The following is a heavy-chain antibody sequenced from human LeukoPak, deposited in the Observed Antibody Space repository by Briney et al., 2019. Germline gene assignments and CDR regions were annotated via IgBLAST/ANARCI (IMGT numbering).Heavy chain of an antibody. CDR1: GGSISSSSYY. CDR3: PRPLRAYYYGSGSSGTIDY. V-gene: IGHV4-39*07. CDR2: IYYSGST. Sequence: PSETLSLTCTVSGGSISSSSYYWGWIRQPPGKGLEWIGSIYYSGSTYYNPSLKSRVTISVDPSKNQFSLQLSSVTAADTAVYYCPRPLRAYYYGSGSSGTIDYWGPGDLVTVSS. J-gene: IGHJ4*02. D-gene: IGHD3-10*01.